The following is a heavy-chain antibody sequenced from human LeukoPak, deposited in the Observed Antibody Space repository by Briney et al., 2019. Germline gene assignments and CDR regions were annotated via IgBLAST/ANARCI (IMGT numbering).Heavy chain of an antibody. CDR1: GGSISSYY. J-gene: IGHJ4*02. CDR3: ARTRDFWSGPYYFDY. V-gene: IGHV4-4*07. D-gene: IGHD3-3*01. Sequence: SETLSLTCTVSGGSISSYYWSWIRQPAGKGLEWIGRIYTSGSTNYNPSLKSRVTMSVDTSKNQFSLKLSSVTAADTAVYYCARTRDFWSGPYYFDYWGQGTLVTVSS. CDR2: IYTSGST.